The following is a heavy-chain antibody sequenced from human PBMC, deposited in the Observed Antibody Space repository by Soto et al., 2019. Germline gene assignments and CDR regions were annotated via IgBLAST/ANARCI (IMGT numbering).Heavy chain of an antibody. V-gene: IGHV3-23*01. CDR3: AKHCCVAARKRDENWFDP. D-gene: IGHD6-6*01. Sequence: HPGGSLRLSCAASGFTFSSYAMSWVRQAPGKGLEWVSATSSSGDSTYYADSVKGRFTVSRDNSKNTLFLQMNSLRAEDTAIYYCAKHCCVAARKRDENWFDPWGQGTLVTVSS. J-gene: IGHJ5*02. CDR1: GFTFSSYA. CDR2: TSSSGDST.